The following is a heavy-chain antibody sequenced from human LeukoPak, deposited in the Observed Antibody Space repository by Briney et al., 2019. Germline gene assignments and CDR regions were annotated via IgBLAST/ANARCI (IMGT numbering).Heavy chain of an antibody. CDR1: GYTFTGYY. V-gene: IGHV1-2*02. CDR2: INPNSGGT. Sequence: ASVKVSYKASGYTFTGYYMHWVREAPGQGLEWMVWINPNSGGTNYAQKFQGRVTMTRDTSISTAYMELSRLRSDDTAVYYCARVAFSGSYWGAFDYWGQGTLVTVSS. CDR3: ARVAFSGSYWGAFDY. J-gene: IGHJ4*02. D-gene: IGHD1-26*01.